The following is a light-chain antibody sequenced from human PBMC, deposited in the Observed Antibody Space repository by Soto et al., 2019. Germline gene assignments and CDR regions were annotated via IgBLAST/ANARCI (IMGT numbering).Light chain of an antibody. V-gene: IGKV3-20*01. CDR1: QSVSSIN. J-gene: IGKJ2*01. Sequence: EIVLTQSPGTLSLSPGQRATLSCRASQSVSSINLAWYQQKPGQAPRLLIYGTSNRAPGIPDRFSGSGSGTDFTLTISRLEPEDFALYYCQPFCSSQYTFGQGTKLEIE. CDR2: GTS. CDR3: QPFCSSQYT.